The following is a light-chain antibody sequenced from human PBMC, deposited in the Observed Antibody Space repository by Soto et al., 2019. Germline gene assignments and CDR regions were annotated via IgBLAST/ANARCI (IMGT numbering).Light chain of an antibody. V-gene: IGKV3-11*01. CDR1: QSVSSY. CDR2: DAS. Sequence: EIVLTQSPATLSLXPGERATLSCRASQSVSSYLAWYQQKLGQAPRLLIYDASNRATGIPARFSGSGSGTDFTLTISSLEPEDFAVYYCQQRSNWPLTFGGGTKVDIK. CDR3: QQRSNWPLT. J-gene: IGKJ4*01.